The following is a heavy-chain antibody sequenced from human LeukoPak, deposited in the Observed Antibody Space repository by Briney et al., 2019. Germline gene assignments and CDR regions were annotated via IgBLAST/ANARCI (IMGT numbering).Heavy chain of an antibody. CDR1: EFTFSSYY. J-gene: IGHJ6*04. V-gene: IGHV3-21*01. Sequence: PGGSLRLSCAASEFTFSSYYMSWVRQAPGKGLEWVSSISTSSSYIYYADSVKGRFTISRDNAKNSLYLQMNSLRAEDTAVYYCAELGITMIGGVWGKGTTVTISS. CDR2: ISTSSSYI. D-gene: IGHD3-10*02. CDR3: AELGITMIGGV.